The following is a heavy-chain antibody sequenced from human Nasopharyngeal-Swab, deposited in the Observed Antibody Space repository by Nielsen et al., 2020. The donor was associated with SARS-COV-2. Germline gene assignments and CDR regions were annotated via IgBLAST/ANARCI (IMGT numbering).Heavy chain of an antibody. CDR1: GYSFTSYW. CDR2: IHPGDSDT. J-gene: IGHJ4*02. CDR3: ARLLGYYDFWSGYVDY. Sequence: GESLKISCKGSGYSFTSYWIGWVRQMPGKGLEWMGIIHPGDSDTRYSPSFQGQVTISADKSISTAYLQWSSLKASDTAMYYCARLLGYYDFWSGYVDYWGQGTLVTVSS. D-gene: IGHD3-3*01. V-gene: IGHV5-51*01.